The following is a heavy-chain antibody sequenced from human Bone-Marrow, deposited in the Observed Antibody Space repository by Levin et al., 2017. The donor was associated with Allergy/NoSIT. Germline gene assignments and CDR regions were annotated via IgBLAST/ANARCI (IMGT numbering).Heavy chain of an antibody. V-gene: IGHV3-33*01. J-gene: IGHJ3*02. CDR1: GFTFSNYG. D-gene: IGHD3-22*01. CDR3: AREYYYDSSGYHYEVRAFDI. Sequence: GESLKISCAASGFTFSNYGIHWVRQAPGKGLEWVTFIWSDGSNKCYADSVKGRFTISRDNSKNTLYLQMNSLRAEDTAMYYCAREYYYDSSGYHYEVRAFDIWGQGTLVTVSS. CDR2: IWSDGSNK.